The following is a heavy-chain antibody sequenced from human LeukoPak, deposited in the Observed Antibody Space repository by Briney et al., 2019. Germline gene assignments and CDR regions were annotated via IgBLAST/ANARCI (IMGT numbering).Heavy chain of an antibody. V-gene: IGHV1-18*01. CDR2: ISAYNGNT. CDR3: ARDRISDYYDSSGYSDY. Sequence: ASVKVSCKASGYTFTSYGISWVRQAPGQGLEWMGWISAYNGNTNYVQKLQGRVTMTTDTSTSTAYMELRSLRSDDTAVYYCARDRISDYYDSSGYSDYWGQGTLVTVSS. J-gene: IGHJ4*02. CDR1: GYTFTSYG. D-gene: IGHD3-22*01.